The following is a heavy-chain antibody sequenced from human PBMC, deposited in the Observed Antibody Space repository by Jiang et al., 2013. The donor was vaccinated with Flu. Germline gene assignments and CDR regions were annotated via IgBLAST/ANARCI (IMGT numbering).Heavy chain of an antibody. V-gene: IGHV5-51*01. CDR1: GYSFTSYW. CDR3: ARHSEGLWFGELLSHPLSFDY. CDR2: IYPGDSDT. Sequence: VQLVESGAEVKKPGESLKISCKGSGYSFTSYWIGWVRQMPGKGLEWMGIIYPGDSDTRYSPSFQGQVTISADKSISTAYLQWSSLKASDTAMYYCARHSEGLWFGELLSHPLSFDYWGQGTLVTVSS. J-gene: IGHJ4*02. D-gene: IGHD3-10*01.